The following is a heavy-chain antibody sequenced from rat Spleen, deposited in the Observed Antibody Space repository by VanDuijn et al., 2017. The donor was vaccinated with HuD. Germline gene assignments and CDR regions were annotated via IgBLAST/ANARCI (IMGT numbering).Heavy chain of an antibody. CDR2: MWSGGST. CDR3: TRDSGGRYFDGTYYYGAY. CDR1: GFSLTSFS. Sequence: QVQLKESGPNLVQPSETLSLTCTVSGFSLTSFSVSWVRQPPGKGLEWMGVMWSGGSTAYNLALKSRLSISRDTSKSQVFLKMNSLQTEDTAIYYCTRDSGGRYFDGTYYYGAYWGQGTLVTVSS. V-gene: IGHV2-15*01. J-gene: IGHJ3*01. D-gene: IGHD1-12*02.